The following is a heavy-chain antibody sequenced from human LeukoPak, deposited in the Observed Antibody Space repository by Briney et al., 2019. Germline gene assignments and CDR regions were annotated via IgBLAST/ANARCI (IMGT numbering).Heavy chain of an antibody. J-gene: IGHJ4*02. CDR1: GFTFTSYA. CDR3: AKTLPTGYSSGWYYGPDY. D-gene: IGHD6-19*01. Sequence: PGGSLRLSYAASGFTFTSYAMSWVRQASGKGLEWVSTISSGAGTTYYADSVKGRFTISRDTSKNTLYLQMNSLRAEDTAVYYCAKTLPTGYSSGWYYGPDYWGQGTLVTVSS. CDR2: ISSGAGTT. V-gene: IGHV3-23*01.